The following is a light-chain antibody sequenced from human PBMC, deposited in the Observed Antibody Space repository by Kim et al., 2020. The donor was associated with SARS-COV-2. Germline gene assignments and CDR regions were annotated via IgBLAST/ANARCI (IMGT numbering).Light chain of an antibody. Sequence: QSALTQPASVSGSPGQSITISCAGTNSDIGSYNLFSWYQQRPGTAPKLMIYEVTKRPSGVSNRSSGSRSGNTASLTISGLQAEDEADYYCCSHANGSNWVFGGGTQLTVL. V-gene: IGLV2-23*02. CDR1: NSDIGSYNL. CDR3: CSHANGSNWV. J-gene: IGLJ3*02. CDR2: EVT.